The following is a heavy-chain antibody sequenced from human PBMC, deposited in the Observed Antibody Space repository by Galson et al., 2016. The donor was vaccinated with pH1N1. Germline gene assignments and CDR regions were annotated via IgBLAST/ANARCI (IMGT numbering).Heavy chain of an antibody. V-gene: IGHV4-4*07. J-gene: IGHJ6*02. CDR1: GGFISSHY. D-gene: IGHD2-2*01. CDR3: VREDIVVGEGWSYGLDV. CDR2: LYKSGSS. Sequence: TLSLTCSVSGGFISSHYWSWIRQPAGKGLEWIGRLYKSGSSKYNPSLKSRVTMSGDTSKNQISLKLTSVTAADTAVYYCVREDIVVGEGWSYGLDVWGQGTTVTVSS.